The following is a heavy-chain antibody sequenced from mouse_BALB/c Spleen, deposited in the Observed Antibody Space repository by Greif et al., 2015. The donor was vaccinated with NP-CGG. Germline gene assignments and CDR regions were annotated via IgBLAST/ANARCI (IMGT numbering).Heavy chain of an antibody. V-gene: IGHV1-7*01. CDR1: GYTFTSYW. CDR2: INPSTGYT. D-gene: IGHD1-1*01. CDR3: ARRGTTVVASMDY. J-gene: IGHJ4*01. Sequence: QVHVKQSGAELAKPGASVKMSCKASGYTFTSYWVHWVKQRPGQGLEWIGYINPSTGYTEYNQKFKDKATLTADKSSSTAYLQLSSLTSEDSAVYYCARRGTTVVASMDYWGQETSVTVSS.